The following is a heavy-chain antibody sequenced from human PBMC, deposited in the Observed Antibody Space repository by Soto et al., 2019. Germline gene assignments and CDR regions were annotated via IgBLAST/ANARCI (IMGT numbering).Heavy chain of an antibody. CDR3: AREGGGYDLRFDY. D-gene: IGHD5-12*01. V-gene: IGHV1-3*01. J-gene: IGHJ4*02. CDR2: INAGIGNT. Sequence: ASVKVSWKASGYIFTDYTMHWVRQAPGQRLEWMGWINAGIGNTKYSQTFQGRVTITRDTSASTVYMGLSGLTSEDTAVYYCAREGGGYDLRFDYWGQGTPVTVSS. CDR1: GYIFTDYT.